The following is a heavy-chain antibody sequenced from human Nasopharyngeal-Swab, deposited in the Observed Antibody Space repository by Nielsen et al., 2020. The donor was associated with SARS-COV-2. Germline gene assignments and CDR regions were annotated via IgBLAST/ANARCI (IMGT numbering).Heavy chain of an antibody. CDR3: ARASSSWYFNSQVSYGMDV. Sequence: ASVKVSCKASGYTFTGYYMHWVRQAPGQGLEWMGWINPNSGGTNYAQKFQGWVTMTRDTSISTAYMELSRLRSDDTAVYYCARASSSWYFNSQVSYGMDVWGQGTTVTVPS. J-gene: IGHJ6*02. CDR2: INPNSGGT. V-gene: IGHV1-2*04. CDR1: GYTFTGYY. D-gene: IGHD6-13*01.